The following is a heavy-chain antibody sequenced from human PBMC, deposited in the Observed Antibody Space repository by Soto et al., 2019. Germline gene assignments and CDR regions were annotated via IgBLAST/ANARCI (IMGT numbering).Heavy chain of an antibody. CDR1: GFTFSTFA. CDR3: AKGRRDCSGGNCYSGYFDY. CDR2: VTGSGSST. Sequence: GGSLRLSCAASGFTFSTFALSWVRQAPGKGLEWVSTVTGSGSSTDYADSVRGRFIISRDNSKNTLYLQMNSLGAEDTAVYYCAKGRRDCSGGNCYSGYFDYWGQGTLVTVSS. J-gene: IGHJ4*02. V-gene: IGHV3-23*01. D-gene: IGHD2-15*01.